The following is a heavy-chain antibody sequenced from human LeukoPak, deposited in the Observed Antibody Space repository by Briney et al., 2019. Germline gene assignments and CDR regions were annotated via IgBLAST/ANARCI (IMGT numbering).Heavy chain of an antibody. J-gene: IGHJ4*02. CDR2: ISYDGSNK. CDR1: GFTFSSYG. V-gene: IGHV3-30*18. D-gene: IGHD5-12*01. CDR3: AKGATSIGYSGYYY. Sequence: GGSLRLSCAASGFTFSSYGMHWVRQAPGKGLEWVAVISYDGSNKYYADSVKGRFTISRDNSKNTLYLQMNSLRAEDTAVYYCAKGATSIGYSGYYYWGQGTLVTVSS.